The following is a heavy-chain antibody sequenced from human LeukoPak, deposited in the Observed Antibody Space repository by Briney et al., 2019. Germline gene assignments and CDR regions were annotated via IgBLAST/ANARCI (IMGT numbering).Heavy chain of an antibody. Sequence: GRSLRLSCAASGFTFSSYAMHWVRQAPGKGLEWVAVISYDGSNKYYADSVKGRFTISRDNSKNTLYLQMNSLRAEDTAVHYCARDYGGGSYPNDYWGQGTLVTVSS. J-gene: IGHJ4*02. CDR3: ARDYGGGSYPNDY. D-gene: IGHD1-26*01. CDR2: ISYDGSNK. V-gene: IGHV3-30-3*01. CDR1: GFTFSSYA.